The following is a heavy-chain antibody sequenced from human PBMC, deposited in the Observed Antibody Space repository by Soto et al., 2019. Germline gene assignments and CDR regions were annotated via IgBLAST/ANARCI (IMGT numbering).Heavy chain of an antibody. Sequence: QLQLRESGPGLVKPSETLSLTCTVSGGSISSSTYYWGWIRQPPGKGLEWIGSIYYSGGTYYNPSLRSRVTIFVDTSRNRFSLLLSSVTAADTAVTFCARRGQHLSVPTAVAVFDIWGQGTMVTVSS. J-gene: IGHJ3*02. D-gene: IGHD4-17*01. CDR3: ARRGQHLSVPTAVAVFDI. CDR2: IYYSGGT. V-gene: IGHV4-39*01. CDR1: GGSISSSTYY.